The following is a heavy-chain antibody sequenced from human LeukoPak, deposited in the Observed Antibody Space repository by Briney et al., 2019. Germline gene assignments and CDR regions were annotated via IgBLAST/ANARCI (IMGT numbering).Heavy chain of an antibody. Sequence: SETLSLTCTVSGGSISSNSFYWGWIRQPPGKGLEWIGSSYYSGSTYYNPSLKSRVTISVDTPKNQFSLKLSSVTAADTAGYYCARVFSYPLRAPFDPWGQGTVVTVS. CDR1: GGSISSNSFY. V-gene: IGHV4-39*07. D-gene: IGHD3-3*01. CDR3: ARVFSYPLRAPFDP. CDR2: SYYSGST. J-gene: IGHJ5*02.